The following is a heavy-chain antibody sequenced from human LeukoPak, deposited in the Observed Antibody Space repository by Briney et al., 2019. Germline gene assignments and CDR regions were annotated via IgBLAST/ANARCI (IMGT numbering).Heavy chain of an antibody. J-gene: IGHJ3*02. CDR3: AREGLAARRGGFDI. Sequence: SETLSLTCTVSGGSISSYYWSWIRQPPGEGLEWIGYIYYSGSTNYNPSLKSRVTISVDTSKNQFSLKLNSVTATDTAVYYCAREGLAARRGGFDIWGQGTVVTVSS. D-gene: IGHD6-6*01. CDR1: GGSISSYY. V-gene: IGHV4-59*01. CDR2: IYYSGST.